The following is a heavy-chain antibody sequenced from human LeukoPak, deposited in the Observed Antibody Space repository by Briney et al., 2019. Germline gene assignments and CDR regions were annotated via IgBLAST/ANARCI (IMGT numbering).Heavy chain of an antibody. D-gene: IGHD3-3*01. J-gene: IGHJ4*02. CDR1: GFTFSDSY. CDR3: ARSGYYSGFDY. V-gene: IGHV3-11*04. Sequence: GGSLRLSCAASGFTFSDSYMSWIRQAPRKGLGWVSYISSSGSTIYYADSVKGRFTISRDNARKSLYLQMNGLRAEDTAVYYCARSGYYSGFDYWGQGTLVTVSS. CDR2: ISSSGSTI.